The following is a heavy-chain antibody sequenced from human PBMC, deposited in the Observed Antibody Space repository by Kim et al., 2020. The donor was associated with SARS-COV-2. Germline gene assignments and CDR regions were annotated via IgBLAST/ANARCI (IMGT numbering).Heavy chain of an antibody. CDR3: TRLYLALDY. J-gene: IGHJ4*02. CDR2: GAI. Sequence: GAINYNPSLKTRVTMSIATAKNQFTLKLTSVTPADTAVYYCTRLYLALDYWGQGALVTVSS. V-gene: IGHV4-4*07.